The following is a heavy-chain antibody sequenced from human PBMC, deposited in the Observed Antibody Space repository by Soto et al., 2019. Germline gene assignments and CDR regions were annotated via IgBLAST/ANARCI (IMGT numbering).Heavy chain of an antibody. CDR3: ARDLSRTVAGTETLMDV. CDR2: ISAYNGNT. D-gene: IGHD6-19*01. CDR1: GYTFTSYG. Sequence: GASVKVSGKASGYTFTSYGISWVRQAPGQGLEWMGWISAYNGNTNYAQKLQGRVTMTTDTSTSTDYLELRSLRSDHAAVYYCARDLSRTVAGTETLMDVWGQGTTVTVSS. V-gene: IGHV1-18*04. J-gene: IGHJ6*02.